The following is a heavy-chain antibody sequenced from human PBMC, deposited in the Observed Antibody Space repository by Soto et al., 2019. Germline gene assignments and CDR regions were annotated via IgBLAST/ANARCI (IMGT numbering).Heavy chain of an antibody. Sequence: SVKVSCKASGGTFSSYAISGVRQAPGQGLEWMGGIIPIFGTANYAQKFQGRVTITADEATSTAYMELSSLRSEDTAVYYCARVKSYYDSSGYSGGRFDYWGQGTLVTVSS. J-gene: IGHJ4*02. CDR3: ARVKSYYDSSGYSGGRFDY. V-gene: IGHV1-69*13. CDR1: GGTFSSYA. CDR2: IIPIFGTA. D-gene: IGHD3-22*01.